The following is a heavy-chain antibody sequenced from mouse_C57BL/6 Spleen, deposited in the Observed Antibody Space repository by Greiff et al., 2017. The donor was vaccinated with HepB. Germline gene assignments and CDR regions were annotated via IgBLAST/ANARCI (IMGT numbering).Heavy chain of an antibody. Sequence: EVQVVESGGGLVKPGGSLKLSCAASGFTFSSYAMSWVRQTPEKRLEWVATISDGGSYTYYPDNVKGRFTISRDNAKNNLYLQMSHLKSEDTAMYYCAREDNYYDGAMDYWGQGTSVTVSS. CDR1: GFTFSSYA. J-gene: IGHJ4*01. D-gene: IGHD2-4*01. CDR2: ISDGGSYT. CDR3: AREDNYYDGAMDY. V-gene: IGHV5-4*01.